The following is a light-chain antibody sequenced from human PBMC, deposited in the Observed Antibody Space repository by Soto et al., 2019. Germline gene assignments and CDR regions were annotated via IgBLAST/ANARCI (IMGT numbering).Light chain of an antibody. Sequence: EIVLTQSPGTLSVSPVERATLSCRASQSVSSSYLAWYQQKPGQAPRLLIYGASSRATGIPDRFSGSGSGTDFTLTISRLEPEDFAVYYCKQYGSSPTCGEGTRLEIK. CDR2: GAS. CDR3: KQYGSSPT. V-gene: IGKV3-20*01. J-gene: IGKJ5*01. CDR1: QSVSSSY.